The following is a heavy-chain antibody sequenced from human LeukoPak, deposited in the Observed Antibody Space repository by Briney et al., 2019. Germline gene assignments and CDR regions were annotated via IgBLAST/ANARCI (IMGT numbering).Heavy chain of an antibody. CDR2: IWYDGSHE. Sequence: GKSLRLSCAASGXTFRSYGMHWVRQAPGKGLEWVALIWYDGSHEYYADSVKGRFAISRDNSKNTLYLQMNSLSAEDTAVYYCAREPFSITGNYYFDYWGQGTLVTVSS. D-gene: IGHD1-20*01. J-gene: IGHJ4*02. CDR3: AREPFSITGNYYFDY. V-gene: IGHV3-33*01. CDR1: GXTFRSYG.